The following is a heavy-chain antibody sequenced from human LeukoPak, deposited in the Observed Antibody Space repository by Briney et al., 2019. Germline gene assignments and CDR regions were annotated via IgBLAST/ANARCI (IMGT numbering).Heavy chain of an antibody. CDR1: GFTFSSYT. V-gene: IGHV3-23*01. CDR2: HTASAGRT. D-gene: IGHD3-10*01. J-gene: IGHJ4*02. CDR3: ASVRTYYGSGSYFEY. Sequence: SGGSLRLSCAASGFTFSSYTMSWVRRAPGKGLEWVSAHTASAGRTYYADSVKGRFTISRDNSKNTLYLQMNSLRAEDTAVYYCASVRTYYGSGSYFEYWGQGTLVTVSS.